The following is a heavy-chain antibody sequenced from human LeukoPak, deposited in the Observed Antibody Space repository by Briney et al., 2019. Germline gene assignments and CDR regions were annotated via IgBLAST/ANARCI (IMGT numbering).Heavy chain of an antibody. CDR2: ISYDGSNK. Sequence: GGSLRLSCAASGFTFSSYGMHWVRQSPGKGLDWLAVISYDGSNKYYADSVKGRFTISRDNSKNTLYLKTNSLRAEDTAVYYCAKDGAAATTADYWGQGTLVTVSS. CDR1: GFTFSSYG. CDR3: AKDGAAATTADY. D-gene: IGHD6-13*01. J-gene: IGHJ4*02. V-gene: IGHV3-30*18.